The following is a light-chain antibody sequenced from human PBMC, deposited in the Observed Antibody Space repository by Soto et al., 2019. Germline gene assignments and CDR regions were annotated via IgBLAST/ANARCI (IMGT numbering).Light chain of an antibody. CDR2: GAS. CDR3: QQYGSSPLT. CDR1: QSVYRSF. Sequence: EIVLTQSPGTLSLSPGERATLSCRASQSVYRSFLAWYQQKPGQAPRLLIYGASSRATGIPHRFSGSGSGTDFTLTINRLEPEDVAVYYCQQYGSSPLTFGGGTKVEIK. J-gene: IGKJ4*01. V-gene: IGKV3-20*01.